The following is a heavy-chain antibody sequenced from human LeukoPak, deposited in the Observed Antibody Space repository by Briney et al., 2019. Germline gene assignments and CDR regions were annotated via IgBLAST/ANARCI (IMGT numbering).Heavy chain of an antibody. D-gene: IGHD2-2*01. V-gene: IGHV1-2*02. CDR1: GYPFTGHH. CDR3: ARHTNTCLDY. Sequence: ASVKVSCKASGYPFTGHHLHWVRQAPGQGLEWMAWINPNSGGTNYAQKFQGRVTVTRGTSISTAYMELSRLTSDDTAVYYCARHTNTCLDYWGLGTLVTVSS. CDR2: INPNSGGT. J-gene: IGHJ4*02.